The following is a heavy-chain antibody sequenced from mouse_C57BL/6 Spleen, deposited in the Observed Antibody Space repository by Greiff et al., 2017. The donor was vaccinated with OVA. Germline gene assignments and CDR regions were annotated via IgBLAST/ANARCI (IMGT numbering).Heavy chain of an antibody. CDR3: AKGHYYYGSSYKYFDV. Sequence: QVQLKESGPELVKPGASVKISCKASGYAFSSSWMNWVKQRPGKGLEWIGRIYPGDGDTNYNGKFKSKATLTADNSSSTAYMQLSSLTSEDSAVYFCAKGHYYYGSSYKYFDVWGTGTTVTVSS. J-gene: IGHJ1*03. D-gene: IGHD1-1*01. CDR2: IYPGDGDT. V-gene: IGHV1-82*01. CDR1: GYAFSSSW.